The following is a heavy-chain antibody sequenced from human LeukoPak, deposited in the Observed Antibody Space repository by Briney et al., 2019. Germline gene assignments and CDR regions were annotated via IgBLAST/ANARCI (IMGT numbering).Heavy chain of an antibody. J-gene: IGHJ6*02. Sequence: GRSLRLSCEASGFTLTKFAMSWVRQAPGKGPEWVSGIGSSGATIFYADSVKGRFTISRDNSKNTVYLEMNNLRAEDTAIYYCAKISVGPLSRPTHVSLYYGMDVWGQGTTVTVSS. CDR1: GFTLTKFA. CDR3: AKISVGPLSRPTHVSLYYGMDV. V-gene: IGHV3-23*01. CDR2: IGSSGATI. D-gene: IGHD3-10*01.